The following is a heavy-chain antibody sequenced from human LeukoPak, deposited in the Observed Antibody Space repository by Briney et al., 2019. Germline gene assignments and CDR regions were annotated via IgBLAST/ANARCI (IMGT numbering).Heavy chain of an antibody. CDR1: GGSISGYY. J-gene: IGHJ5*02. CDR3: ARGRYFDWLPSNWFDP. V-gene: IGHV4-59*01. Sequence: SETLPLTCTVSGGSISGYYWSWIRQPPGKRLEWIGYIYYSGSTIYNPSLKSRVTISVDTSKNQVSLELSSVTAADTAVYYCARGRYFDWLPSNWFDPWGQGTLVTVSS. CDR2: IYYSGST. D-gene: IGHD3-9*01.